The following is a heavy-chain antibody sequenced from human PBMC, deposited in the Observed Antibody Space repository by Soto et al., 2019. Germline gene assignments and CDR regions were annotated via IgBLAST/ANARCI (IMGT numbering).Heavy chain of an antibody. V-gene: IGHV3-23*01. J-gene: IGHJ4*02. D-gene: IGHD5-12*01. CDR3: AREGYPFDY. Sequence: GGSLRLSCAASGLTFSSYAMSWVRQAPGKGLEWVSAISGSGGSTYYADSVKGRFTISRDNSKNSLFLQMNSLRDEDTAVYYCAREGYPFDYWGQGTLVTVSS. CDR2: ISGSGGST. CDR1: GLTFSSYA.